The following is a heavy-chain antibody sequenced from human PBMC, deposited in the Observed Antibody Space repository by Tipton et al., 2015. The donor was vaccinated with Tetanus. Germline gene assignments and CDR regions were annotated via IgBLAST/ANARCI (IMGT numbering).Heavy chain of an antibody. D-gene: IGHD3-22*01. CDR2: IWYDGSNK. CDR3: AREITMIGNNWFDP. J-gene: IGHJ5*02. V-gene: IGHV3-33*01. CDR1: GFTFGSYG. Sequence: SLRLSCAASGFTFGSYGMHWVRQAPGKGLEWVAVIWYDGSNKYYADSVKGRFTISRDNSKNTLYLQMNSLRAEDTAVYYCAREITMIGNNWFDPWGQGTLVTVSS.